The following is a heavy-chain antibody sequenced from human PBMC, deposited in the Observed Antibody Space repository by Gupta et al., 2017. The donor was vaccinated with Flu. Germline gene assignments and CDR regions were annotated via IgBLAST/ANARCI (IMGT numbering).Heavy chain of an antibody. CDR1: GFTFSSYG. V-gene: IGHV3-30*18. Sequence: VQLVESGGGVAQPGRSLRLSCAASGFTFSSYGMHWVRQAPGKGLEWVAVISYDGSNKYYADSVKGRFTISRDNSKNTLYLQMNSLRAEDTAVYYCAKAEKRITMIVVVDYWGQGTLVTVSS. D-gene: IGHD3-22*01. CDR2: ISYDGSNK. CDR3: AKAEKRITMIVVVDY. J-gene: IGHJ4*02.